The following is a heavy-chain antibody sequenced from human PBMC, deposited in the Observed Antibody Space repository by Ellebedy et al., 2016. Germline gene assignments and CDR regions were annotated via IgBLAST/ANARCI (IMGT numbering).Heavy chain of an antibody. Sequence: GGSLRLXCAVSGFSLSTHTVNWVRQAPGKGLEWVSSISSTGNFLDYADSVKGRFTISKDIASNSLYLQMSSLRAEDTAVYYCTKVGNGWSADYWGQGTLVTVSS. CDR3: TKVGNGWSADY. V-gene: IGHV3-21*01. CDR1: GFSLSTHT. J-gene: IGHJ4*02. D-gene: IGHD6-19*01. CDR2: ISSTGNFL.